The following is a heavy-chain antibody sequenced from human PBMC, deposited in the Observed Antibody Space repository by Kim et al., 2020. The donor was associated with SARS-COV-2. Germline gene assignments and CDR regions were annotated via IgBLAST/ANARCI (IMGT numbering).Heavy chain of an antibody. V-gene: IGHV3-73*01. Sequence: TADAASVKGRFPISRDDSKNTAYLQMNSLKTEDTAVYYCTGYYDYYYYMDVWGKGTTVTVSS. CDR2: T. CDR3: TGYYDYYYYMDV. D-gene: IGHD1-1*01. J-gene: IGHJ6*03.